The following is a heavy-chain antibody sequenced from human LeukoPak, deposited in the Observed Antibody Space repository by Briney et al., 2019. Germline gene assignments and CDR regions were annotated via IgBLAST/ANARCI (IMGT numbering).Heavy chain of an antibody. D-gene: IGHD3-3*01. CDR1: GYTFTSSD. V-gene: IGHV1-8*03. CDR3: ARVLYYDFWSGYSLGNYYYMDV. Sequence: ASVKVSCKASGYTFTSSDINWVRQATGQGLEWMGWMNPNSGNTGYAQKFQGRVTITRNTSISTAYMELSSLRSEDTAVYYCARVLYYDFWSGYSLGNYYYMDVWGKGTTVTVSS. CDR2: MNPNSGNT. J-gene: IGHJ6*03.